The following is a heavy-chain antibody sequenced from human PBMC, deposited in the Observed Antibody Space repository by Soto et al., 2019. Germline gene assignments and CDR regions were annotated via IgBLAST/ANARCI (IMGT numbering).Heavy chain of an antibody. Sequence: EVQFLESGGGLVQPGGSLRLSCSVSGLPFTSYSMSWVRQPPGKGLECVSDISNIGVTTNYADSVKGRFTVSRDNSKNTVYLQMNSLRAEDTAVYYCSKGSASSGWLTHDYWGQGTLVTVSS. D-gene: IGHD3-10*01. J-gene: IGHJ4*02. V-gene: IGHV3-23*01. CDR3: SKGSASSGWLTHDY. CDR1: GLPFTSYS. CDR2: ISNIGVTT.